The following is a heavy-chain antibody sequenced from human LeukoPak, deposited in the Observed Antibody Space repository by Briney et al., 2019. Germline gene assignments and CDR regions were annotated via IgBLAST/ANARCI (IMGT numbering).Heavy chain of an antibody. CDR1: GLTFSSYW. CDR2: IKQDGGEI. Sequence: GGSLRLSCAASGLTFSSYWMSWVRQAPGKGLEWVANIKQDGGEIYYVDSVKGRFTISRDNAKNSLYLQMNSLTAEDTAVYYCARDKIVGATHFDYWGQGTLVTVSS. J-gene: IGHJ4*02. CDR3: ARDKIVGATHFDY. D-gene: IGHD1-26*01. V-gene: IGHV3-7*01.